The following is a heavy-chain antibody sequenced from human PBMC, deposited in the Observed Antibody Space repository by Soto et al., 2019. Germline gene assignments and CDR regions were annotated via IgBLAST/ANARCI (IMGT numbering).Heavy chain of an antibody. V-gene: IGHV1-69*05. Sequence: QVQLVQSGAEVKKPGSSVKVSCKASGGTFSSYAISWVRQAPGQGLEWMGGIMLIFGTANYAQKFQGRVTITPVDSTGTVSVELGSLRSEDTAVYYCARGGITGRTGSIDWGQGTLVTVSS. J-gene: IGHJ4*02. CDR1: GGTFSSYA. CDR3: ARGGITGRTGSID. D-gene: IGHD6-13*01. CDR2: IMLIFGTA.